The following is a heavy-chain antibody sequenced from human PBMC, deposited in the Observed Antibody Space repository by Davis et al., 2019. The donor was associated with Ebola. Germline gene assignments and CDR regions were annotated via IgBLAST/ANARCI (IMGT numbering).Heavy chain of an antibody. J-gene: IGHJ4*02. V-gene: IGHV3-30*18. Sequence: PGGSLRLSCAASGITFSSNAMHWVRQAPGKGLEWVAVISYDGNDKYYADSVKGRFTISTDNSKNTLYLQMSSLRVEDTAVYYCAKSSMTGWYWGQGILVTVSS. CDR2: ISYDGNDK. CDR1: GITFSSNA. D-gene: IGHD1-14*01. CDR3: AKSSMTGWY.